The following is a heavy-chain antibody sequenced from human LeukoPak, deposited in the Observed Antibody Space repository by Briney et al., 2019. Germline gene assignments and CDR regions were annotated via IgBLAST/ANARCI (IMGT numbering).Heavy chain of an antibody. V-gene: IGHV4-30-4*01. CDR2: IYYSGST. D-gene: IGHD4-23*01. CDR3: ARVEGGNSVIDY. Sequence: PSETLSLTCTVSGGSISSGDDYWSWIRQPPGKGLEWIGYIYYSGSTYYNPSLKSRVTISVDTSKNQFSLKLSSVTAADTAVYYCARVEGGNSVIDYWGQGTLVTVSS. CDR1: GGSISSGDDY. J-gene: IGHJ4*02.